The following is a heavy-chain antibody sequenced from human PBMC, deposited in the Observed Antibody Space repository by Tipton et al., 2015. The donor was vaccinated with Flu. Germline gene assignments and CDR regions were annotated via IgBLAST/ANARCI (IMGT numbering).Heavy chain of an antibody. D-gene: IGHD3-22*01. J-gene: IGHJ4*02. V-gene: IGHV1-18*04. CDR2: ASAYNGNT. CDR3: ARDREDYGSSDYYSGFDY. Sequence: QVQLVQSGPEVKKPGASVRVSCKTTGYTFNNYGINWVRQAPGQGLEWMGWASAYNGNTNYAQIVQGRVTLTTDTSTRTAYMELRSLRSDDTAVYYCARDREDYGSSDYYSGFDYWGQGTLVTVSS. CDR1: GYTFNNYG.